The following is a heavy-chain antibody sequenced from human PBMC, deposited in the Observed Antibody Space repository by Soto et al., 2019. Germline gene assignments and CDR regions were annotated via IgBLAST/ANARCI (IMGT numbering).Heavy chain of an antibody. J-gene: IGHJ6*02. CDR3: AKPHSSSGWSGPYYYYGMDV. V-gene: IGHV3-23*01. CDR1: GFTFSSYA. CDR2: ISGSGGST. Sequence: GGSLRLSCAASGFTFSSYAMSWVRQAPGKGLEWVSAISGSGGSTYYADSVKGRFTISRDNSKNTLYLQMNSLRAEDTAVYYCAKPHSSSGWSGPYYYYGMDVWGQGTTVTVSS. D-gene: IGHD6-19*01.